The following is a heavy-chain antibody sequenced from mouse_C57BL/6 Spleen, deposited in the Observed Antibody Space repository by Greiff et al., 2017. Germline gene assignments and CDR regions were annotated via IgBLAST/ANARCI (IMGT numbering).Heavy chain of an antibody. CDR2: INPNNGGT. CDR3: ARRRAYYSNRYYFDY. D-gene: IGHD2-12*01. CDR1: GYTFTDYN. J-gene: IGHJ2*01. V-gene: IGHV1-18*01. Sequence: EVQLQQSGPELVKPGASVKIPCKASGYTFTDYNMDWVKQSHGKSLEWIGDINPNNGGTIYNQKFKGKATLTVDKSSSTAYMELRSLTSEDTAVYYCARRRAYYSNRYYFDYWGQGTTLTVSS.